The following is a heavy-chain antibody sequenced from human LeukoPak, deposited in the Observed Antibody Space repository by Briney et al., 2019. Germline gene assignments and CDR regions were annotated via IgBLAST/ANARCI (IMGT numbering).Heavy chain of an antibody. Sequence: GGSLRLSWAASGFTFSSYSMHWVRQAPGKGLEWVAVISYDGSYKYYADSVKGRFTISRDNSKNTLYVQMNSLKAEDTAVYYCAGSQFGSGSYYNIDYWGQGTLVTVSS. J-gene: IGHJ4*02. CDR2: ISYDGSYK. CDR3: AGSQFGSGSYYNIDY. V-gene: IGHV3-30*04. D-gene: IGHD3-10*01. CDR1: GFTFSSYS.